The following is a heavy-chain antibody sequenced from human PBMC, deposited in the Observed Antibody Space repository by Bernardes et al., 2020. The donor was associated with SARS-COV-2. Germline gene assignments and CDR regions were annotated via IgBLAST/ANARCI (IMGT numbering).Heavy chain of an antibody. V-gene: IGHV4-4*02. Sequence: TLSLTCAVSGGSIISSNWCSWVRQPPGKGLEWFGALYHIGSTNYNPSLTSRVTISVDKSKNQFSLKLGSVTAADTAVYYCARGFRGTMVRGVKPFTHGMDVWGQGTTVTVSS. CDR1: GGSIISSNW. J-gene: IGHJ6*02. D-gene: IGHD3-10*01. CDR3: ARGFRGTMVRGVKPFTHGMDV. CDR2: LYHIGST.